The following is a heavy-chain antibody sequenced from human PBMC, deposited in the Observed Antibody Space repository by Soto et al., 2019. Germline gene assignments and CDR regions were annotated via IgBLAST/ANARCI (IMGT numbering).Heavy chain of an antibody. V-gene: IGHV1-2*02. Sequence: WASVKVSCKASGYTFTGYYMHWVRQAPGQGLEWMGWINPNSGGTNYAQKFQGRVTMTRDTSISTAYMELSRLRSDDTAVYYCARDSLRPARYYYYYGMDVWGQGTTVTVSS. D-gene: IGHD6-6*01. CDR2: INPNSGGT. CDR1: GYTFTGYY. CDR3: ARDSLRPARYYYYYGMDV. J-gene: IGHJ6*02.